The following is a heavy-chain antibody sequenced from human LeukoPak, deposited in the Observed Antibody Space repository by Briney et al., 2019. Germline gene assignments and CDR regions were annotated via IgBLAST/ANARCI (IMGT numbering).Heavy chain of an antibody. CDR3: ARDPTTVVTLPYYFDF. D-gene: IGHD4-23*01. CDR2: INDRGHT. Sequence: PSETLSLTCAVHGGSFSGYHWNWIRQSPAKGLEWIGEINDRGHTNYNPSLESRVTISVDTSEKQFSLRLSSVTAADTAVYYCARDPTTVVTLPYYFDFWGQGTLVTVSS. J-gene: IGHJ4*02. V-gene: IGHV4-34*01. CDR1: GGSFSGYH.